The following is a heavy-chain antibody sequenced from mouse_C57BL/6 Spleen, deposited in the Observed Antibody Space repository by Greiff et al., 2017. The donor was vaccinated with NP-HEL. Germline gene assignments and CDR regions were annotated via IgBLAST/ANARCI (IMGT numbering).Heavy chain of an antibody. CDR3: ARGDYGSKAWFAY. CDR2: INPNNGGT. CDR1: GYTFTDYN. V-gene: IGHV1-18*01. D-gene: IGHD1-1*01. Sequence: VQLQQSGPELVKPGASVKIPCKASGYTFTDYNMDWVKQSHGKSLEWIGDINPNNGGTIYNHKLTGKATLTVDKSYCTAYMEHRGLTSDDTSVYYCARGDYGSKAWFAYWGQGALVTVAA. J-gene: IGHJ3*01.